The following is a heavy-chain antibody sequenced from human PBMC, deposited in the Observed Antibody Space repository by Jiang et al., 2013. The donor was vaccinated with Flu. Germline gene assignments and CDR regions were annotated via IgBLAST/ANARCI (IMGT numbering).Heavy chain of an antibody. D-gene: IGHD6-13*01. Sequence: PGLVKPSETLSLTCTVSGGSISSYYWSWIRQPPGKGLEWIGYIYYSGSTNYNPSLKSRVTISVDTSKNQFSLKLSSVTDADTAVYYCARSLSWYSSIDPAGYWGQGTLVTVSS. J-gene: IGHJ4*02. CDR1: GGSISSYY. CDR2: IYYSGST. V-gene: IGHV4-59*08. CDR3: ARSLSWYSSIDPAGY.